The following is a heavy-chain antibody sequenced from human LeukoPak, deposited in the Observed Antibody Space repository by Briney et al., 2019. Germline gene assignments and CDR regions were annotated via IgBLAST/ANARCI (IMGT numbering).Heavy chain of an antibody. V-gene: IGHV4-39*07. J-gene: IGHJ4*02. CDR1: GGSISSSSYY. CDR3: ARDHGSGYYSLVSGYFDY. D-gene: IGHD3-22*01. CDR2: IYYSGST. Sequence: TSETLSLTCTVSGGSISSSSYYWGWIRQPPGKGLEWIGSIYYSGSTYYNPSLKSRVTISVDTSKNQFSLKLSSVTAADTAVYYCARDHGSGYYSLVSGYFDYWGQGTLVTVSS.